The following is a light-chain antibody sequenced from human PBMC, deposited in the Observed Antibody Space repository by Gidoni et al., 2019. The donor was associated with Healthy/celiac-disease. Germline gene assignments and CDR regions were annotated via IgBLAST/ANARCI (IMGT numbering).Light chain of an antibody. CDR3: QQRYSTPRT. V-gene: IGKV1-39*01. J-gene: IGKJ1*01. CDR2: AAS. CDR1: QSISSY. Sequence: DIQMPPSPSSLSASVGDKVTITCRASQSISSYLSWYQQKPGKAPKLLIYAASSLQSWVPSRFSGSGSGTDFTITISSLQPEDFATYYCQQRYSTPRTFGQGTKVEIK.